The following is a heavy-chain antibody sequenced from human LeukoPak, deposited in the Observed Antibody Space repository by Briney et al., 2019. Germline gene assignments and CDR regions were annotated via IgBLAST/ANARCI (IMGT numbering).Heavy chain of an antibody. CDR1: GGSFSSYA. CDR2: IIPIFGTP. J-gene: IGHJ6*03. D-gene: IGHD3-16*01. V-gene: IGHV1-69*06. CDR3: AKQGAVRQDYYMDV. Sequence: SVKVSCKASGGSFSSYAITWVRQAPGQGLEWMGRIIPIFGTPTYAQKFQGRVTITADMGSSTAYLELTSLTSEDTARYFCAKQGAVRQDYYMDVRGNGTTVTVSS.